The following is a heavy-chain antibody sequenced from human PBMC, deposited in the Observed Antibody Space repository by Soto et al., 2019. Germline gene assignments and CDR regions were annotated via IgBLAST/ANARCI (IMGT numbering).Heavy chain of an antibody. CDR2: INAANGNT. J-gene: IGHJ4*02. CDR1: GYTFSNYA. Sequence: QVQLVQSGAEVKKPGASVKVSCKASGYTFSNYAIQWVRQAPGQRLEWMGWINAANGNTKYSQKFQGRVDITRDTSASTAYMEVSGLSSEDTAVYYCATAGGTYRSLDSWGQGTLVTVSS. D-gene: IGHD3-16*02. CDR3: ATAGGTYRSLDS. V-gene: IGHV1-3*01.